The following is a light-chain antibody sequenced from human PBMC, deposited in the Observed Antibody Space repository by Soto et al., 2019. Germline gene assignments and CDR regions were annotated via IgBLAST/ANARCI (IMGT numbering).Light chain of an antibody. V-gene: IGKV3-15*01. CDR2: DAS. Sequence: EIVMTQSPATLSLSPGERVTLSCRASQSVGSNLAWYQQKPGLAPRVLIYDASTRATVIPARFSGSGSGTEFTLTISSLQSEDFAVYYCQQYDNWPLTFGGGTKVDI. J-gene: IGKJ4*01. CDR3: QQYDNWPLT. CDR1: QSVGSN.